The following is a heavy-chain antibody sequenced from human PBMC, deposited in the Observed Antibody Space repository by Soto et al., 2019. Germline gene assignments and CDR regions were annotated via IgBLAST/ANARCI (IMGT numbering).Heavy chain of an antibody. J-gene: IGHJ4*02. D-gene: IGHD5-18*01. V-gene: IGHV4-59*01. CDR3: ARDNGYSYGYTLDH. Sequence: ETLSLTCTVSGGSISSYYWSWIRQPPGKGLEWIGYIYYSGSTNYNPSLKSRVTISVDTSKNQFSLKLSSVTAADTAVYYCARDNGYSYGYTLDHWGQGTLVTVSS. CDR2: IYYSGST. CDR1: GGSISSYY.